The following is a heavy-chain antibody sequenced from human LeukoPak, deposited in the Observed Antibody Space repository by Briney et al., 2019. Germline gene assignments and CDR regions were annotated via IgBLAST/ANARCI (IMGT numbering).Heavy chain of an antibody. CDR3: AREARTDCSGGSCYSGGFDY. CDR1: GGSISSGGYS. D-gene: IGHD2-15*01. V-gene: IGHV4-30-2*01. CDR2: IYHSGST. Sequence: SQTLSLTCAVSGGSISSGGYSWSWIRQPPGKGLEWIGYIYHSGSTYYNPSLKSRVTTSVDTSKNQFSLKLSSVTAADTAVYYCAREARTDCSGGSCYSGGFDYWGQGTLVTASS. J-gene: IGHJ4*02.